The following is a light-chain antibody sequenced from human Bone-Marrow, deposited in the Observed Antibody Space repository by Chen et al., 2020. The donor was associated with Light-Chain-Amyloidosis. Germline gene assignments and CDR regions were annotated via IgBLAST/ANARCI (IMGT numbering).Light chain of an antibody. Sequence: SYELTQPPSVSVSPGQTARITCSGDDLPTKYAYWYQQKPGQAPVLVIHRDTEGPSGISERFSGSSSGRTGTLTISGVQAEDEADYHCQSADSSGTYEVIFGGGTKLTVL. CDR2: RDT. CDR3: QSADSSGTYEVI. J-gene: IGLJ2*01. CDR1: DLPTKY. V-gene: IGLV3-25*03.